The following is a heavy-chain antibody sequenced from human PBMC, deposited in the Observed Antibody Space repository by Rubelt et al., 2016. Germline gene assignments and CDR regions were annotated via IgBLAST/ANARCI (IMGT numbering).Heavy chain of an antibody. J-gene: IGHJ4*02. Sequence: QVYLQESGPGLVKPSETLSLTCNVSGYSISSGNYWGWIRQPPGKGLEWIGSIFHSGSTYYKPSLKSRITISVDTSKNQFSLKLSSVTAADTAVYFCAGFSPAVDYWGQGTLVTVSS. CDR3: AGFSPAVDY. V-gene: IGHV4-38-2*02. CDR2: IFHSGST. D-gene: IGHD2-2*01. CDR1: GYSISSGNY.